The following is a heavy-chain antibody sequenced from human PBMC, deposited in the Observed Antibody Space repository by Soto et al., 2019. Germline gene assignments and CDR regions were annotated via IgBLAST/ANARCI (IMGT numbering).Heavy chain of an antibody. J-gene: IGHJ4*02. V-gene: IGHV4-39*01. CDR3: ARRDYYGSGTFDY. Sequence: SETLSLTCTVSGGSISSSSYYWGWIRQPPGKGLEWIGSIYYSGSTYYNPSLKSRVTISVDTSKNQFSLKLSSVTAADTAVYYCARRDYYGSGTFDYWGQGTLVTVSS. CDR1: GGSISSSSYY. D-gene: IGHD3-10*01. CDR2: IYYSGST.